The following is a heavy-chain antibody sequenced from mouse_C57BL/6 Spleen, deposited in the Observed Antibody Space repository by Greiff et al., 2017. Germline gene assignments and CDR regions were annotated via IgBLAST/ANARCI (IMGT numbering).Heavy chain of an antibody. Sequence: VQLKQSGPELVKPGASVKMSCKASGYTFTDYNMHWVKQSHGKSLEWIGYINPNNGGTSYNQKFKGKATLTVNKSSSTAYMELRSLTSEDSAVYYCARGGDYYGSSYRWYFDVWGTGTTVTVSS. V-gene: IGHV1-22*01. D-gene: IGHD1-1*01. CDR1: GYTFTDYN. J-gene: IGHJ1*03. CDR3: ARGGDYYGSSYRWYFDV. CDR2: INPNNGGT.